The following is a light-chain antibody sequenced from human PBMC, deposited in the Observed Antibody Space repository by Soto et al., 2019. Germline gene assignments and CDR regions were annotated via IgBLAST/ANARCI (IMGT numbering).Light chain of an antibody. CDR1: SRDVGSYNI. V-gene: IGLV2-23*01. J-gene: IGLJ1*01. CDR2: EGS. Sequence: QSVLTQPASVSGAPGQSISISCTGTSRDVGSYNIVSWYQQHPGKAPKLMIYEGSKRPSGVSNRFSGSKSGNTASLTISGLQAEDEADYYCCSYAGSSFNVCGTGTKVTVL. CDR3: CSYAGSSFNV.